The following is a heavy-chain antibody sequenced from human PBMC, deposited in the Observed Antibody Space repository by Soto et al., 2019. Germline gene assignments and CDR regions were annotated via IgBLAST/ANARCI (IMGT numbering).Heavy chain of an antibody. CDR2: INHSGST. Sequence: SETLSLTCAVYGGSFSGYYWSWIRQPPGKGLEWIGEINHSGSTNYNPSLKSRVTISADTSKNQFSLKLSSVTAADTAVYYCARVHGYDYGDYCYYMDVWGKGTTVTVSS. CDR3: ARVHGYDYGDYCYYMDV. V-gene: IGHV4-34*01. CDR1: GGSFSGYY. D-gene: IGHD4-17*01. J-gene: IGHJ6*03.